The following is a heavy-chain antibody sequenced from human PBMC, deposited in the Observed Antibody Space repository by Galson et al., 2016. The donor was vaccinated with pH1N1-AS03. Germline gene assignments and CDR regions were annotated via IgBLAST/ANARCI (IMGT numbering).Heavy chain of an antibody. D-gene: IGHD6-19*01. CDR3: ARDGPPQGISVAGSFAF. CDR1: GFPFSGYS. Sequence: SLRLSCAASGFPFSGYSMNWVRQAPGKGLEWVSFISTSSSSIYYADSVKGRFTISRDNAQNLLYLQMNSLRDEDTAVYYCARDGPPQGISVAGSFAFWGQGTLVTVSS. J-gene: IGHJ4*02. CDR2: ISTSSSSI. V-gene: IGHV3-21*01.